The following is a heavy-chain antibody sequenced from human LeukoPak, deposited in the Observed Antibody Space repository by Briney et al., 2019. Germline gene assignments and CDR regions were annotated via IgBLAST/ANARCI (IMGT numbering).Heavy chain of an antibody. CDR3: ARDRELERNWFDP. D-gene: IGHD1-1*01. CDR1: GFSVSSNY. Sequence: GGSLRLSCAASGFSVSSNYMSWVRQAPGKWLEWVSVIYSGGTGGSTSYADSVKGRFPISRDDSKNTLYLQMNSLRAEDTAVYYCARDRELERNWFDPWGQGTLVIVSS. V-gene: IGHV3-66*01. CDR2: IYSGGTGGST. J-gene: IGHJ5*02.